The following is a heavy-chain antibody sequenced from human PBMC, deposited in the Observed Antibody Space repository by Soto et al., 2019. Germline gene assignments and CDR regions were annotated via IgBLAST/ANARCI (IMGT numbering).Heavy chain of an antibody. CDR2: INPNGGGA. V-gene: IGHV1-2*04. J-gene: IGHJ3*02. Sequence: QVRLVQSGAEVKKPGASVKVSCKASGYTFTGYYIHWVRQAPGQGLEWMGWINPNGGGANIAQKFQGWVTMTRDTSISTTYMELSRLRSNDTAVYFCARDYYDGSPSYGFEIWGQGTMVTVAS. CDR1: GYTFTGYY. CDR3: ARDYYDGSPSYGFEI. D-gene: IGHD3-16*01.